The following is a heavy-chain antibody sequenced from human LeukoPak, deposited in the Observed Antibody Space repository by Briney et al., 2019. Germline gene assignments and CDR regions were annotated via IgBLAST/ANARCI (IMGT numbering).Heavy chain of an antibody. D-gene: IGHD2-15*01. J-gene: IGHJ3*01. V-gene: IGHV4-39*01. CDR3: ARQLAAGNDGFDV. CDR1: GVSIYSSTYY. Sequence: SETLSLTCSVSGVSIYSSTYYWAWIRQPPGKGLEFIGSIYYNEDTFHDPSLKSRLTISVDTSANLFSLRLTSVTAADTATYYCARQLAAGNDGFDVWGQGTVVTVSS. CDR2: IYYNEDT.